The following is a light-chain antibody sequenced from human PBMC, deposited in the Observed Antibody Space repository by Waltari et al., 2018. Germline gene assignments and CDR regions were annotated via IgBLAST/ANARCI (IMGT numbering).Light chain of an antibody. CDR1: QSLSSN. Sequence: EIVMTQSPATLSVSPGESATLSCRASQSLSSNFAWYQQKPGQAPRLLIYSTSTRATGIPARFSSSGSGTEFTLTISSLQSEDFAIYYCQQYNYWPWTFGQGTRVEIK. CDR3: QQYNYWPWT. CDR2: STS. J-gene: IGKJ1*01. V-gene: IGKV3D-15*01.